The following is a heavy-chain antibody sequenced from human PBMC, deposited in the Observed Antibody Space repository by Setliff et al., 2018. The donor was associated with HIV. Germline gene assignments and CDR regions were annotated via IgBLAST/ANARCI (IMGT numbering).Heavy chain of an antibody. J-gene: IGHJ6*03. D-gene: IGHD6-19*01. Sequence: GGSLRLSCAASGFTFSSYAMHWVRQAPGKGLEWVEVISYDGNNKYYADSVKGRFTISRDNSKNTLYLQMNSLRAEDTAVYYCARDASIAVAGRYYYYYMDVWGKGTTVTVSS. V-gene: IGHV3-30*04. CDR3: ARDASIAVAGRYYYYYMDV. CDR1: GFTFSSYA. CDR2: ISYDGNNK.